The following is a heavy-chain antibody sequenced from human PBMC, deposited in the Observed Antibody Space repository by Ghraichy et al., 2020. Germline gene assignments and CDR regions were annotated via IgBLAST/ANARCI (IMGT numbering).Heavy chain of an antibody. CDR2: ISGSGGST. Sequence: GGSLRLSCAASGFTFSSYAMNWVRQAPGKGLEWASRISGSGGSTYYADSVKGRFTISRDNSKNTLYLQMNSLRAEDTAVYYCAKDGGEPRIMVIVEKYYIDYWGQGTLVTVSS. J-gene: IGHJ4*02. CDR3: AKDGGEPRIMVIVEKYYIDY. CDR1: GFTFSSYA. V-gene: IGHV3-23*01. D-gene: IGHD3-22*01.